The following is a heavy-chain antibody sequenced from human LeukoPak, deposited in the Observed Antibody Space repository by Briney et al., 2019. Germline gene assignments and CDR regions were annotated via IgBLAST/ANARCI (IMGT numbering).Heavy chain of an antibody. D-gene: IGHD6-6*01. J-gene: IGHJ4*02. CDR3: AREIYLPPFYSSSSEGFDY. Sequence: SSVKVSSKASGGTFSSYAISWVRQAPGQGLEWMGGIIPIFGTANYAQKFQGRVTITTDESTSTAYMELSSLRSEDTAVYYCAREIYLPPFYSSSSEGFDYWGQGTLVTVSS. CDR1: GGTFSSYA. V-gene: IGHV1-69*05. CDR2: IIPIFGTA.